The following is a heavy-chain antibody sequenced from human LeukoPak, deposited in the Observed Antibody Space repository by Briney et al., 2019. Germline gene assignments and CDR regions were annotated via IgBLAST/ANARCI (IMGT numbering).Heavy chain of an antibody. V-gene: IGHV3-7*03. J-gene: IGHJ4*02. Sequence: PGGSLRLSCAASGFTFSSYWMTWVRQAPGKGLEWVANIKEDGSEKYYVDSVKGRFTISRDNARNSVSLQMNSLRAEDTAVYYCARDVETNYWGQGTLVTVSS. D-gene: IGHD1-1*01. CDR2: IKEDGSEK. CDR3: ARDVETNY. CDR1: GFTFSSYW.